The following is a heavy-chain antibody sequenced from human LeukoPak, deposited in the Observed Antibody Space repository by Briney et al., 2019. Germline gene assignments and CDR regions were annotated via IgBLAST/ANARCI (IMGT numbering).Heavy chain of an antibody. D-gene: IGHD6-19*01. J-gene: IGHJ4*02. CDR2: IYTSGST. V-gene: IGHV4-4*07. CDR3: ARDGSGSGWSYYFDY. CDR1: GGSISSYY. Sequence: SETLSLTCTVSGGSISSYYWSWIRQPAGKGLEWIGRIYTSGSTNYNPSLKSQVTMSVDTSKNQFSLKLSSVTAADTAVYYCARDGSGSGWSYYFDYWGQGTLVTVSS.